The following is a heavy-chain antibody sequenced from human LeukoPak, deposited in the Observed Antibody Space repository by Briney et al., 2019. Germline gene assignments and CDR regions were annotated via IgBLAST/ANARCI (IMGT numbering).Heavy chain of an antibody. CDR2: IYYDGST. CDR1: GDPVSSSFYY. J-gene: IGHJ5*02. V-gene: IGHV4-39*07. Sequence: SETLSLTCTVSGDPVSSSFYYWGWIRQPPGKGLEWIGNIYYDGSTYYNPSLKSRVTISVDTSKNQFSLKLSSVTAADTAVYYCARGRGDWFDPWGQGTLVTVSS. CDR3: ARGRGDWFDP.